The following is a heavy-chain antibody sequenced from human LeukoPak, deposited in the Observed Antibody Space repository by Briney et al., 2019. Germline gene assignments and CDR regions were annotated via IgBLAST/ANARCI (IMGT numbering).Heavy chain of an antibody. CDR1: TSR. V-gene: IGHV1-18*01. J-gene: IGHJ5*01. CDR2: IGTYGGDT. CDR3: ARDLWNFYDDSGYNRDFDS. D-gene: IGHD3-22*01. Sequence: ASVKVSCKATSRISWVRQAPGQGLEWMGWIGTYGGDTYYAQKFQGRITVTTDASTSTVYMELRNLRSDDTAVYYCARDLWNFYDDSGYNRDFDSWGQGTLVTVSS.